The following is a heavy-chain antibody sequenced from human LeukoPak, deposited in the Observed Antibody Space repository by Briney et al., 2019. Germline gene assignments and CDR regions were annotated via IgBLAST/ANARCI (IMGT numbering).Heavy chain of an antibody. CDR2: ISAYNDNT. J-gene: IGHJ4*02. D-gene: IGHD1-26*01. Sequence: ASVKVSCKASGYTFTSYSINWVRQAPGQGLEWMGWISAYNDNTNYAQKFQGRVTMTTDTSTSTAYMELRSLRSDDTAVYYCARDGTTTDDYWGQGTLVTVSS. V-gene: IGHV1-18*01. CDR1: GYTFTSYS. CDR3: ARDGTTTDDY.